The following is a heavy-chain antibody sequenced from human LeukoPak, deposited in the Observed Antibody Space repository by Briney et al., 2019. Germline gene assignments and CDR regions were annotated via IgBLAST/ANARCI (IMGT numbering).Heavy chain of an antibody. CDR1: GFTFDDYA. D-gene: IGHD4-17*01. CDR2: ISWNSGSI. J-gene: IGHJ4*02. CDR3: AKGSGDYDFDY. Sequence: GGSLRLSCAASGFTFDDYAMHWVRQAPGKGLEWVSGISWNSGSIGYADSVKGRFTISRDNAKNSLYLQMNSLRAEDTALYYCAKGSGDYDFDYWGQGTLVTVSS. V-gene: IGHV3-9*01.